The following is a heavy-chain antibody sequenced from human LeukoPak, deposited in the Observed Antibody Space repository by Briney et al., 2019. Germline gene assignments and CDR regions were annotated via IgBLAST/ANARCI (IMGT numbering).Heavy chain of an antibody. CDR3: ARDVVVVPAAIHYGMDV. CDR2: INHSGRT. Sequence: SETPSLTCAVYGGSFSDYFWGWIRQPPGKGLEWIGEINHSGRTYYNPSLKSRVTISVDTSKNQFSLNLSSVTAADTAVYYCARDVVVVPAAIHYGMDVWGQGTTVTVSS. V-gene: IGHV4-34*01. D-gene: IGHD2-2*01. CDR1: GGSFSDYF. J-gene: IGHJ6*02.